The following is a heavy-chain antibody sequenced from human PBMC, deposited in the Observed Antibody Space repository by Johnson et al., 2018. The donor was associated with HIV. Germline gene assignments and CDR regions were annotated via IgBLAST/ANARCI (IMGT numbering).Heavy chain of an antibody. V-gene: IGHV3-7*01. D-gene: IGHD5-18*01. CDR2: IKHDGSRI. CDR3: ARDVSYRYDGDGWADAFDI. J-gene: IGHJ3*02. CDR1: GLTFSTSW. Sequence: VQLVESGGGLVQTGGSLRLTCAASGLTFSTSWMNWVRQAPGRGLEWVATIKHDGSRIQYMDSVKGRFTISRDNTRHLLFLQMNTLRAEDTAVYYCARDVSYRYDGDGWADAFDIWGQGTMVTFSS.